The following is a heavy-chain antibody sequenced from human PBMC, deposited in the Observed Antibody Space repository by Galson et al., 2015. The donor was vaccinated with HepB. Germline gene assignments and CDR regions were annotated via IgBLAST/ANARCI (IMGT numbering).Heavy chain of an antibody. J-gene: IGHJ4*02. CDR2: IIPILGIA. CDR1: GGTFSSYA. V-gene: IGHV1-69*04. CDR3: ARDAGYNLFDY. Sequence: SVKVSCKASGGTFSSYAISWVRQAPGQGLEWMGRIIPILGIANYAQKFQGRVTITADKSTSTAYMELSSLRSEDTAVYYCARDAGYNLFDYWGQGTLVTVSS. D-gene: IGHD5-24*01.